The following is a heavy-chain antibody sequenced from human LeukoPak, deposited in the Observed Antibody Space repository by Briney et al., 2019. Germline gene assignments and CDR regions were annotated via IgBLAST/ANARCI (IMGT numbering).Heavy chain of an antibody. V-gene: IGHV4-59*08. Sequence: SETLSLTCSVSGGLISSYYWSWFRQPPGKGLEWLGYIHYSGNSNYNPSLHSRVTIAVDTSKDQFSLNLSSVTAPHTAVYYCARGTLNRDSFSPFDFLGQGTLVTVSS. CDR3: ARGTLNRDSFSPFDF. J-gene: IGHJ4*02. CDR1: GGLISSYY. D-gene: IGHD1-1*01. CDR2: IHYSGNS.